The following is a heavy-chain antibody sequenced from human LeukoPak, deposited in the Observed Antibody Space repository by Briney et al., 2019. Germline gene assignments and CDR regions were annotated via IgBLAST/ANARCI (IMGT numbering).Heavy chain of an antibody. CDR2: TYYRSKWYT. D-gene: IGHD3-10*01. V-gene: IGHV6-1*01. CDR1: GDSVSSNSAA. CDR3: ASQYYSSSGSLNPPFDY. Sequence: SQTLSLTCAISGDSVSSNSAAWNWIRQSPSRGLEWLGRTYYRSKWYTDYAVSVKSRITINPDTSKNQFSLQLNSVTPEDTAVYYCASQYYSSSGSLNPPFDYWGQGTLVTVSS. J-gene: IGHJ4*02.